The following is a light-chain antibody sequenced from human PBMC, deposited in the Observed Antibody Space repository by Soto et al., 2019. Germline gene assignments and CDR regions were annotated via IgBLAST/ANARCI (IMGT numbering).Light chain of an antibody. CDR3: QQYSTYPYT. CDR1: QTITTW. J-gene: IGKJ2*01. V-gene: IGKV1-5*03. CDR2: KAS. Sequence: DIQMTQSPSTLSASVGDRVTITCRASQTITTWLSWSQQKLGKAPNLLIYKASSLESGVPSRVSGSGSGTEFTLTISSRQPDDLATYDCQQYSTYPYTFGQGTKLEIK.